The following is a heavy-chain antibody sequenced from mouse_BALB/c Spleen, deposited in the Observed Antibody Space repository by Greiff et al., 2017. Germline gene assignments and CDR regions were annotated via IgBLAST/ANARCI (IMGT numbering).Heavy chain of an antibody. CDR1: GFNIKDTY. Sequence: VQLQQSGAELVKPGASVKLSCTASGFNIKDTYMHWVKQRPEQGLEWIGRIDPANGNTKYDPKFQGKATITADTSSNTAYLQLSSLTSEDTAVYYCAYYRYGAWFAYWGQGTLVTVSA. CDR2: IDPANGNT. D-gene: IGHD2-14*01. J-gene: IGHJ3*01. V-gene: IGHV14-3*02. CDR3: AYYRYGAWFAY.